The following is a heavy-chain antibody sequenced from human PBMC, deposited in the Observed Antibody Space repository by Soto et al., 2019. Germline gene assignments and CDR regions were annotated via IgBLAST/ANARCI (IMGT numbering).Heavy chain of an antibody. D-gene: IGHD6-13*01. J-gene: IGHJ4*02. CDR3: ARVSAAGTVTPHPTPYFDY. Sequence: GATVKVSCKASGYTFTSYGISWVRQAPGQGLEWMGWISAYNGNTNYAQKLQGRVTMTTDTSTSTAYMELRSLRYDDTAVYNCARVSAAGTVTPHPTPYFDYWGQGTLVTVSS. CDR1: GYTFTSYG. V-gene: IGHV1-18*01. CDR2: ISAYNGNT.